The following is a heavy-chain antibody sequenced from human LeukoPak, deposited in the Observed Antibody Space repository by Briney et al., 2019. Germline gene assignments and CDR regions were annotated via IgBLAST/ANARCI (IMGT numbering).Heavy chain of an antibody. CDR3: ARRGGSSPPIGFDP. Sequence: PSETLSLTCTVSGGSISTYYWSWIRQPPGKGLEGIGYIFYSGITNDNPSLKRRVTISVDPSNNHFSLKLSSATAAGTAVYSCARRGGSSPPIGFDPWGQGTLVTVSS. V-gene: IGHV4-59*08. D-gene: IGHD6-13*01. CDR1: GGSISTYY. CDR2: IFYSGIT. J-gene: IGHJ5*02.